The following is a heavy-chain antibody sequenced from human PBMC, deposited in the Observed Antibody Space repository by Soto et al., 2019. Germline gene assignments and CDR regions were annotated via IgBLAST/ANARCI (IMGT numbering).Heavy chain of an antibody. CDR1: GGTFSSYA. Sequence: AASVKVSCKASGGTFSSYAISWVRQAPGQGLEWMGGIIPIFGTANYAQKFQGRVTITADESTSTAYMELSSLRSEDTAVYYCARDLGDNSSDYWGQGTLVTVSS. D-gene: IGHD6-13*01. J-gene: IGHJ4*02. CDR3: ARDLGDNSSDY. V-gene: IGHV1-69*13. CDR2: IIPIFGTA.